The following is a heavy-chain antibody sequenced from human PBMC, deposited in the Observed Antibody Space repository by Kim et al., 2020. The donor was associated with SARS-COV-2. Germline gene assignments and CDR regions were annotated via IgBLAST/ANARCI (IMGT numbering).Heavy chain of an antibody. CDR1: GGSFSGYY. D-gene: IGHD3-22*01. Sequence: SETLSLTCAVYGGSFSGYYWSWIRQPPGKGLEWIGEINHSGSTNYNPSLKSRVTISVDTSKNQFSLKLSSVTAADTAVYYCARALNYDSSGYSLYYYYGMDVWGQGTTVTVSS. CDR3: ARALNYDSSGYSLYYYYGMDV. V-gene: IGHV4-34*01. J-gene: IGHJ6*02. CDR2: INHSGST.